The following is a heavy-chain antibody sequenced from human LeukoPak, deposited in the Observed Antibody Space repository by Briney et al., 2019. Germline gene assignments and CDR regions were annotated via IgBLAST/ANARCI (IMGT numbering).Heavy chain of an antibody. CDR2: IIGGAGST. J-gene: IGHJ3*02. V-gene: IGHV3-23*01. Sequence: QSGGSLRLSCAASGFSFSSHGMSWVRQAPGKGLEWVSGIIGGAGSTYYADSVKGRFTISRDNAKNSLYLQMNSLRAEDTAVYYCASLTTVTAIGDDAFDIWGQGTMVTVSS. CDR3: ASLTTVTAIGDDAFDI. CDR1: GFSFSSHG. D-gene: IGHD4-17*01.